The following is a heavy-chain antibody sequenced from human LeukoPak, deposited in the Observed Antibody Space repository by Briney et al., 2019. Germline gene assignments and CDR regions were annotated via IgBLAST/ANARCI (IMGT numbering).Heavy chain of an antibody. J-gene: IGHJ4*02. D-gene: IGHD3-9*01. Sequence: SETLSLTCTVSGGSISSGGYYWSWIRQHPGKGLEWIGYIYYSGSTYYNPSLKSRVTISVDTSKNQFSLKLSSVTAADTAVYYCARSPGYYDILTGYYANYFDYWGQGTLVTASS. V-gene: IGHV4-31*03. CDR3: ARSPGYYDILTGYYANYFDY. CDR1: GGSISSGGYY. CDR2: IYYSGST.